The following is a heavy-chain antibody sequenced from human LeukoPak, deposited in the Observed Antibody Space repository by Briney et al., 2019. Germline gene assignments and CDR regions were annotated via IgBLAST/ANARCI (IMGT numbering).Heavy chain of an antibody. V-gene: IGHV3-53*01. D-gene: IGHD7-27*01. CDR2: LYSGGNT. CDR3: ARGWGSFEY. Sequence: GGSLRLSCAASGLSVSTDYMTWVRQAPGKGLEWVSTLYSGGNTYYADSVKGRFTISRDNSKNTLYLEMSSLRAEDTAVYSCARGWGSFEYWGQGTLVAVSS. CDR1: GLSVSTDY. J-gene: IGHJ4*02.